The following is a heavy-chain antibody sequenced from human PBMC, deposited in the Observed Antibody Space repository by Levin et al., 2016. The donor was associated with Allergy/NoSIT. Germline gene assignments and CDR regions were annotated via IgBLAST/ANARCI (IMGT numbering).Heavy chain of an antibody. Sequence: SLKISCAASGFTFDDYAMHWVRQAPGKGLEWVSGISWNSGSIGYADSVKGRFTISRDNAKNSLYLQMNSLRAEDTALYYCAKDWGGWGYCSSTSCYTHYYYGMDVWGQGTTVTVSS. J-gene: IGHJ6*02. CDR3: AKDWGGWGYCSSTSCYTHYYYGMDV. CDR1: GFTFDDYA. D-gene: IGHD2-2*02. CDR2: ISWNSGSI. V-gene: IGHV3-9*01.